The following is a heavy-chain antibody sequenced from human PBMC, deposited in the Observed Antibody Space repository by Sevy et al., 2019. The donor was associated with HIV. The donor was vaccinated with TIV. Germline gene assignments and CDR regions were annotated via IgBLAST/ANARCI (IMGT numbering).Heavy chain of an antibody. J-gene: IGHJ4*02. Sequence: SETLSLTCTVSGGSISSSSYYWGWIRQPPGKGLEWIGSIYYSGGTYYNPSLKSRVTISVDTSNNQFSLKLSSVTATDTAIYYCARLRNSGTYPDYFEYWGQGTLVTVSS. CDR3: ARLRNSGTYPDYFEY. V-gene: IGHV4-39*01. D-gene: IGHD1-26*01. CDR2: IYYSGGT. CDR1: GGSISSSSYY.